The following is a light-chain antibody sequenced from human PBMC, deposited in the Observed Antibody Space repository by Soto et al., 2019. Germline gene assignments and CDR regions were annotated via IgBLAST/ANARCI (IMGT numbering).Light chain of an antibody. CDR3: QQRSNWPPRVT. J-gene: IGKJ5*01. CDR2: DAS. CDR1: QSVSSY. Sequence: EIVLTQSPATLSLSPGERATLSCRASQSVSSYLAWYQQKPGQAPRLLIYDASNRATGIPARFSGSGSGTGFTLTISSLEPEDFAVYYCQQRSNWPPRVTFGQGTRLEIK. V-gene: IGKV3-11*01.